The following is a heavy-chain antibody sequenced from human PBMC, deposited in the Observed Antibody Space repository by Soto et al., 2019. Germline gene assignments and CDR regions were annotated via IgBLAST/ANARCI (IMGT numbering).Heavy chain of an antibody. V-gene: IGHV1-69*13. CDR3: ARVRYSSGWYAFDY. D-gene: IGHD6-19*01. CDR1: GGTFSSYA. CDR2: IIPIFGTA. J-gene: IGHJ4*02. Sequence: ASVKVSCKASGGTFSSYAISWVRQAPGQGLEWMGGIIPIFGTANYAQKFQGRVTITADESTGTAYMELSSLRSEDTAVYYCARVRYSSGWYAFDYWGQGTLVTVSS.